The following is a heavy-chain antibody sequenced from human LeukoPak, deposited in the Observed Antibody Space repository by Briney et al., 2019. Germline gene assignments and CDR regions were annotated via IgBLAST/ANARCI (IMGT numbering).Heavy chain of an antibody. CDR2: FDPEDGET. CDR1: GYTLTELS. D-gene: IGHD1-26*01. J-gene: IGHJ4*02. Sequence: ASVKVSCKVSGYTLTELSMHWVRQAPGKGLEWMGGFDPEDGETIYAQKFQGRVTMTEDTSTDTVYMELSSLRSEGTAVYYCATDPSGSYVGFFDYWGQGTLVTVSS. CDR3: ATDPSGSYVGFFDY. V-gene: IGHV1-24*01.